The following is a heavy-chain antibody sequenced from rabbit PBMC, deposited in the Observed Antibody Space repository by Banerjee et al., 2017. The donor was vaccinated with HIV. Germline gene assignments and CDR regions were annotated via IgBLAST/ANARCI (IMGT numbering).Heavy chain of an antibody. CDR3: ARDTGAWGDFSL. CDR2: IYTGSGAT. CDR1: GFSFSNKYV. J-gene: IGHJ3*01. V-gene: IGHV1S43*01. Sequence: QEQLEESGGDLVKPEGSLTLTCTASGFSFSNKYVMCWVRQAPGKGLEWIGCIYTGSGATYYASWVNGRFTISRSTSLNTVDLKMTSLTAADTATYFCARDTGAWGDFSLWGQGTLVTVS. D-gene: IGHD4-1*01.